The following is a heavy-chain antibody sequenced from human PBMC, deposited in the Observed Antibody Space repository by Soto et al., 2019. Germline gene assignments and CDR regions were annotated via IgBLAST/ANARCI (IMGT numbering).Heavy chain of an antibody. V-gene: IGHV1-2*04. Sequence: ASVKVSCKASGYTFTGDYMHWVRQAPGQGLEWMGWINPNSGGTNYAQKFQGWVTMTRDTSISTAYMELSRLRSDGTAVYYCARGGGITIFEVFIATTDSYSYSGMDVCGQGTTVTVSS. D-gene: IGHD3-3*01. CDR2: INPNSGGT. CDR3: ARGGGITIFEVFIATTDSYSYSGMDV. J-gene: IGHJ6*02. CDR1: GYTFTGDY.